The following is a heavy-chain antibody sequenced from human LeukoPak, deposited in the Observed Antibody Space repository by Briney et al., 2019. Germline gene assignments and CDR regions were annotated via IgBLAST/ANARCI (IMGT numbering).Heavy chain of an antibody. V-gene: IGHV1-2*02. CDR3: ARIGDTAMVPTYYYYGMDV. J-gene: IGHJ6*02. D-gene: IGHD5-18*01. Sequence: GASVKVSCKASGYTFTGYYMHWVRQAPGQGLEWMGWINPNSGGTNYAQKFQGGVTMTRDTSISTAYMELSRLRSDDTAVYYCARIGDTAMVPTYYYYGMDVWGQGTTVTVSS. CDR2: INPNSGGT. CDR1: GYTFTGYY.